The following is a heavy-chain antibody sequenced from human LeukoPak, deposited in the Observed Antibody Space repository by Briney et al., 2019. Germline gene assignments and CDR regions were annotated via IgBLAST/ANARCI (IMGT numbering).Heavy chain of an antibody. V-gene: IGHV4-59*08. CDR2: IYYSGST. J-gene: IGHJ3*02. CDR3: AGHFIYYYDSSGYSDAFDI. Sequence: PSETLSLTCTVSGGSISSYYWSWIRQPPGKGLEWIGYIYYSGSTNYNPSLKSRVTISVDTSKNQFSLKLISVAAADTAVYYCAGHFIYYYDSSGYSDAFDIWGQGTMVTVSS. CDR1: GGSISSYY. D-gene: IGHD3-22*01.